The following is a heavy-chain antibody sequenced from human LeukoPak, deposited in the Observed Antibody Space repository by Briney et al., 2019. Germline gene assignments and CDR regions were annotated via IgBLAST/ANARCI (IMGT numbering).Heavy chain of an antibody. CDR3: ARGRGGSFSTPLDY. J-gene: IGHJ4*02. CDR2: MHPGDSDT. D-gene: IGHD1-26*01. V-gene: IGHV5-51*01. CDR1: GYIFTHYW. Sequence: GESLKISCKGSGYIFTHYWFGWVRQMPGRGLEWMAIMHPGDSDTRYSPSFQGHVTISADKSISTAYLQWSSLKPSDTAIYYCARGRGGSFSTPLDYWGQGTLVTVSS.